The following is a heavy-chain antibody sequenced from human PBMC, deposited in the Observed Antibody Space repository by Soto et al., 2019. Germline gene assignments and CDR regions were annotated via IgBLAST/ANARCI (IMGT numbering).Heavy chain of an antibody. CDR2: INHSGST. J-gene: IGHJ4*02. V-gene: IGHV4-34*01. D-gene: IGHD6-13*01. CDR1: CGSFSGYY. Sequence: SATLSLTRAVYCGSFSGYYWMWIRQPPGKGVDGIGEINHSGSTNYSPSLKRRVTISVDTSKNQFSLKLSSVTAADTAVYYCARDPSVAAAGRVAGRGSYFDYWGQGTLVTVSS. CDR3: ARDPSVAAAGRVAGRGSYFDY.